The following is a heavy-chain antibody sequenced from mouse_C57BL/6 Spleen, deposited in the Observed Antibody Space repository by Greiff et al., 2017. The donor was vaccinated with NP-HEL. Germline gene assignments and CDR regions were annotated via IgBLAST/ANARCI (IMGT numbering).Heavy chain of an antibody. V-gene: IGHV1-54*01. CDR3: ARGYGSSYYAMDY. CDR2: INPGSGGT. CDR1: GYAFTNYL. Sequence: QVQLKESGAKLVRPGTSVKVSCKASGYAFTNYLIEWVKQRPGQGLEWIGVINPGSGGTNYNEKFKGKATLTADKSSSTAYMQLSSLSSEDSAVYFCARGYGSSYYAMDYWGQGTSVTVSS. D-gene: IGHD1-1*01. J-gene: IGHJ4*01.